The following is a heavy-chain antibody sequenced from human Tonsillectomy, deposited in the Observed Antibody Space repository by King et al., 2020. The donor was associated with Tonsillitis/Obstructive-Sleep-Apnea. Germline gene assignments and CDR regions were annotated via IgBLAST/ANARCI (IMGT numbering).Heavy chain of an antibody. Sequence: ITLKESGPTLVKPTQTLTLTCTFSGFSLSASGVGVGWIRQPPGEALEWLTLIYWDDDERYHPSLKSRLTITKDTSKNQVVLTMNNMDPGDTATYYCALSTNTLFHPVFHYWGQGTRVTVSS. CDR1: GFSLSASGVG. J-gene: IGHJ4*02. CDR3: ALSTNTLFHPVFHY. CDR2: IYWDDDE. D-gene: IGHD2-8*01. V-gene: IGHV2-5*02.